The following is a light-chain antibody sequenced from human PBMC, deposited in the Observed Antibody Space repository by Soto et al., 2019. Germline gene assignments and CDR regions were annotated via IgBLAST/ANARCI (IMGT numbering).Light chain of an antibody. Sequence: QSVLTQPPSVSGAPGQRVTISCTGSSSNIGAGSDVHWYQQLPGTAPKLLIYVDRNRPSGVPDRFSGSKSGTSAFLAINGLPDEDEDDYYCQSYDSSLGVVFGGGTKLTVL. V-gene: IGLV1-40*01. CDR1: SSNIGAGSD. J-gene: IGLJ2*01. CDR3: QSYDSSLGVV. CDR2: VDR.